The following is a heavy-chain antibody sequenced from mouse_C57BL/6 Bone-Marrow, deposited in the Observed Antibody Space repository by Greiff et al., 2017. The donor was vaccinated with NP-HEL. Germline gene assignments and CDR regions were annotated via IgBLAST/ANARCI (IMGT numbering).Heavy chain of an antibody. V-gene: IGHV1-75*01. CDR2: IFPGSGST. Sequence: VQLVESGPELVKPGASVKISCKASGYTFTDYYINWVKQRPGQGLEWIGWIFPGSGSTYYNEKFKGKATLTVDKSSSTAYMLLSSLTSEDSAVYFCARSPYYYGSEFDYWGQGTTLTVSS. CDR1: GYTFTDYY. D-gene: IGHD1-1*01. J-gene: IGHJ2*01. CDR3: ARSPYYYGSEFDY.